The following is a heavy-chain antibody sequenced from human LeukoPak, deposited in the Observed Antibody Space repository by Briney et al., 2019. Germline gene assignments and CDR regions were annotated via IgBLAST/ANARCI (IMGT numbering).Heavy chain of an antibody. CDR1: GGTFSNYA. CDR2: IIPIFGTA. CDR3: ARGIMVRGVRGFWFDP. J-gene: IGHJ5*02. D-gene: IGHD3-10*01. Sequence: GASVKVSCKASGGTFSNYAIGWVRQAPGQGLEWMGGIIPIFGTANYAQKFQGRVTITADESTSTAYMELSSLRSEDTAVYYCARGIMVRGVRGFWFDPWGQGTLVTVSS. V-gene: IGHV1-69*01.